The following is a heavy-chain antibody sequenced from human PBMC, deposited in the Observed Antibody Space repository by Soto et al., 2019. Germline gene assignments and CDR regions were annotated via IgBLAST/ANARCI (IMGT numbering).Heavy chain of an antibody. CDR1: GGTFSSYA. CDR2: IIPIFGTA. D-gene: IGHD3-3*01. J-gene: IGHJ6*02. V-gene: IGHV1-69*01. Sequence: QVQLVQSGAEVKKPGSSVKVSCKASGGTFSSYAISWVRQAPGQGLEWMGGIIPIFGTANYAQKVQGRVTITADESTRTAYMELSSLRSEDAAVYYCAGDGCDFWSGYFLYGMYVWGQGTTVTVSS. CDR3: AGDGCDFWSGYFLYGMYV.